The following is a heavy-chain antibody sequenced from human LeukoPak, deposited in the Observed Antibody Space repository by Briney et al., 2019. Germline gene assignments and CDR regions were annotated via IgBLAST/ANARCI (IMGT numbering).Heavy chain of an antibody. Sequence: SETLSLTCTVSGYSIRSGYYWGWIRQPPGKGLEWIGSIYHSGSTYYNPSLKSRVTISVYTSKNQFSLKLSSVTAADTAVYYCARPPGEGGEFDYWGQGTLVTVSS. CDR1: GYSIRSGYY. CDR3: ARPPGEGGEFDY. J-gene: IGHJ4*02. V-gene: IGHV4-38-2*02. D-gene: IGHD3-16*01. CDR2: IYHSGST.